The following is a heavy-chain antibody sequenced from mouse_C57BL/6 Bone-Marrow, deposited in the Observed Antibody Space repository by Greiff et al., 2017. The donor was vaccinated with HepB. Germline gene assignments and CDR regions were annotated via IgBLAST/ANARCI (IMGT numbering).Heavy chain of an antibody. CDR1: GYTFTSYW. J-gene: IGHJ2*01. Sequence: VQLQQPGAELVKPGASVKMSCKASGYTFTSYWITWVKQRPGQGLEWIGDIYPGSGSTNYNEKFKSKATLTVDTSSSTAYMQLSSLTSEDSAVYYCARDGSSYGYFDYWCQGTTLTVSS. D-gene: IGHD1-1*01. CDR2: IYPGSGST. V-gene: IGHV1-55*01. CDR3: ARDGSSYGYFDY.